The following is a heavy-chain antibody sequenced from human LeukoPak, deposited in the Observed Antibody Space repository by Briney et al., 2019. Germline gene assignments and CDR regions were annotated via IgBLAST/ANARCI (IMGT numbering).Heavy chain of an antibody. Sequence: GGSLRLSCAASGFTFSSYAMSWVRQAPGKGLEWVSAISGSGGSTYYADSVKGRFTISRDNSKNTLYLQMNSLRAEDTAVYYCAKHPYYYGSGNYYNWGQGTLVTVSS. CDR3: AKHPYYYGSGNYYN. D-gene: IGHD3-10*01. J-gene: IGHJ4*02. V-gene: IGHV3-23*01. CDR2: ISGSGGST. CDR1: GFTFSSYA.